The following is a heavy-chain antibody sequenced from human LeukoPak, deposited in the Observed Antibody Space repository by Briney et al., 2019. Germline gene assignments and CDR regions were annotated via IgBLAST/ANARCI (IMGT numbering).Heavy chain of an antibody. V-gene: IGHV3-23*01. D-gene: IGHD2-2*01. CDR2: ISGSGGST. CDR1: GLTFSSYA. J-gene: IGHJ5*02. Sequence: GGSLRLSCAASGLTFSSYAMSWVRQAPGKGLEWVSAISGSGGSTYYADSVKGRFTISRDNSKNTLYLQMNSLKAEDTAVYYCAKESELLCGGWFDPWGQGTLATVSS. CDR3: AKESELLCGGWFDP.